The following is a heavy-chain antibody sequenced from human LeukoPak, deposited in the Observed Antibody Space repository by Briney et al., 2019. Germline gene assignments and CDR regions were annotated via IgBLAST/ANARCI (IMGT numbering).Heavy chain of an antibody. CDR1: GFTVNSNY. CDR2: IYSGGTT. D-gene: IGHD6-19*01. CDR3: ARLSTGWYFDY. V-gene: IGHV3-66*01. J-gene: IGHJ4*02. Sequence: GGSLSLSCAASGFTVNSNYMSWVRQAPGKGLEWVSVIYSGGTTYYADSIKGRFTISRDNSKNTLYLQMTSLRAEDTAVFYCARLSTGWYFDYWGQGTLVTVSS.